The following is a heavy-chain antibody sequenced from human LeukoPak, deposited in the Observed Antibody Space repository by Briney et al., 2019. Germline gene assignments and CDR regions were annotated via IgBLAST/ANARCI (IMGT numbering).Heavy chain of an antibody. J-gene: IGHJ3*02. Sequence: GGSLRLSCAASGFTFSSYWMNWVRQAPGKGLEWVSSISSSSSYIYYADSVKGRFTISRDNAKNSLYLQMNSLRAEDTAVYYCARAKRNGFDIWGQGTMVTVSS. CDR2: ISSSSSYI. CDR3: ARAKRNGFDI. CDR1: GFTFSSYW. V-gene: IGHV3-21*01.